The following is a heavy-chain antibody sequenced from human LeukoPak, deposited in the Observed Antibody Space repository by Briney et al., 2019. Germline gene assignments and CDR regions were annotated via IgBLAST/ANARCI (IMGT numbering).Heavy chain of an antibody. CDR2: IRWNSGSI. CDR1: GFTFDDYA. Sequence: GRALRLSCAASGFTFDDYAMHWVRHAPRKGLEWDSGIRWNSGSISYADSVKRRFTISRDHPKNSLYLHMNSLRAEDTALYYCAKSQEPGGYYDSSGYSSWGQGTLVTVSS. V-gene: IGHV3-9*01. D-gene: IGHD3-22*01. CDR3: AKSQEPGGYYDSSGYSS. J-gene: IGHJ4*02.